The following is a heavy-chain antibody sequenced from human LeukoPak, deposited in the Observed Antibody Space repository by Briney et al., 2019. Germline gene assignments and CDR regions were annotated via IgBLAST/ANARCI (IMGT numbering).Heavy chain of an antibody. CDR1: GFTFSRHA. V-gene: IGHV3-64*04. CDR3: ARWYSSGWYSDY. D-gene: IGHD6-19*01. Sequence: PGGSLRLSCSASGFTFSRHAVHWVRQAPGKGLECVSVISSNGDYAYYADSVRGRFTVSRDNAKNTVYLQMNSLRAEDTAVYYCARWYSSGWYSDYWGQGTLVTVSS. J-gene: IGHJ4*02. CDR2: ISSNGDYA.